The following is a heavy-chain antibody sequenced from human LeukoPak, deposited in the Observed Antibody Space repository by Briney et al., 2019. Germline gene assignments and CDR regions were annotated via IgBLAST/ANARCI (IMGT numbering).Heavy chain of an antibody. Sequence: PGGSLRLSCAASGFTFSSYSMNWVRQAPEKGLEWVSYISSSSSTIYYADSVKGRFTISRDNAKNSLYLQMNSLRAEDTAVYYCARVSYCTNGVCYTDENWFDPWGQGTLVTVSS. CDR3: ARVSYCTNGVCYTDENWFDP. CDR2: ISSSSSTI. CDR1: GFTFSSYS. J-gene: IGHJ5*02. D-gene: IGHD2-8*01. V-gene: IGHV3-48*01.